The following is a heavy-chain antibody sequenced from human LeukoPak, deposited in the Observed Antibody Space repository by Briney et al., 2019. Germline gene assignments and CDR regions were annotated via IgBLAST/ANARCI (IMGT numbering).Heavy chain of an antibody. CDR2: IKQDGREK. V-gene: IGHV3-7*03. CDR1: GSTFSSYW. J-gene: IGHJ4*02. Sequence: GGSLRLSCAASGSTFSSYWMTWVRQAPGKGLEGGANIKQDGREKYYVDSVKGRFTISRDNAKNSLYLQRDSLTAEDTAVYYCPRDPVKASGETVFDYWGQGILVTVSS. D-gene: IGHD1-26*01. CDR3: PRDPVKASGETVFDY.